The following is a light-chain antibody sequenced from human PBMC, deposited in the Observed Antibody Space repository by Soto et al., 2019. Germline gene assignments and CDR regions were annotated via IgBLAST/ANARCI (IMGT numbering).Light chain of an antibody. V-gene: IGKV1-5*03. CDR2: KAS. J-gene: IGKJ1*01. CDR1: QTISSW. Sequence: DIQVTQSAATLSGSVGDRVTITCRASQTISSWLAWYQQKPGKAPKLLIYKASTLKSGVPSRFSGRGSGTEFPLTISSLQPDDFATYYCQHYNSYSEAFGQGTKVDI. CDR3: QHYNSYSEA.